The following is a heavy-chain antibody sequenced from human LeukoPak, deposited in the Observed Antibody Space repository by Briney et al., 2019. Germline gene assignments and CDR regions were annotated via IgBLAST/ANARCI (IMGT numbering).Heavy chain of an antibody. CDR3: ARGYCSGGSCYRLNDY. D-gene: IGHD2-15*01. J-gene: IGHJ4*02. CDR1: GYTFTGYY. CDR2: INPNSGGT. V-gene: IGHV1-2*02. Sequence: ASVKVSCKASGYTFTGYYMHWVRQAPGQGLEWMGWINPNSGGTNYAQKFQGRVTMTRDTSISTAYMELSRLRSDDTAVYYCARGYCSGGSCYRLNDYWGQGTLVTVSS.